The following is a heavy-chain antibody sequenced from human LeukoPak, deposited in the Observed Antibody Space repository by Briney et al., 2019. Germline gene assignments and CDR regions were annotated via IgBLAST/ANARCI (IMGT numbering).Heavy chain of an antibody. V-gene: IGHV4-4*07. D-gene: IGHD6-13*01. CDR2: IYTSGST. CDR3: ARLPFPYSSSWSSFDY. Sequence: SETLSLTCTVSDGSISSSYWSWIRQPAGKGLEWIGRIYTSGSTNYNPSLKSRVTMSVDRSRNQFSLRLSSVTAADTAVYYCARLPFPYSSSWSSFDYWGQGTLVTVSS. J-gene: IGHJ4*02. CDR1: DGSISSSY.